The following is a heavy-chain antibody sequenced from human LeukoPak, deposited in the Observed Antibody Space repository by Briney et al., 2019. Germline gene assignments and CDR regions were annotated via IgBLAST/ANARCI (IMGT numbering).Heavy chain of an antibody. CDR1: GGSISSGGYY. J-gene: IGHJ4*02. Sequence: SETLSLTCTVSGGSISSGGYYWSWIRQPPGKGLEWIGYIYHSGSTYYNPSLKSRVTISVDRSKNQFSLKLSSVTAADTAVYYCAIMYYDFWSGSQSSKPSDYWGQGTLVTVSS. CDR3: AIMYYDFWSGSQSSKPSDY. V-gene: IGHV4-30-2*01. CDR2: IYHSGST. D-gene: IGHD3-3*01.